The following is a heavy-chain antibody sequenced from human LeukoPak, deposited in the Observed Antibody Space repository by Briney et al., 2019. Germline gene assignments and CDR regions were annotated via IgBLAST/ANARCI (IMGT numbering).Heavy chain of an antibody. J-gene: IGHJ4*02. Sequence: PGGSLRLSCAASGFTFSSYGMHWVRQAPGKGLEWVAFIRYDGSNKYYADPVKGRFTISRDNSKNTLYLQMNSLRAEDTAVYYCAKIYYYDSSGYPADYWGQGTLVTVSS. CDR3: AKIYYYDSSGYPADY. V-gene: IGHV3-30*02. CDR2: IRYDGSNK. CDR1: GFTFSSYG. D-gene: IGHD3-22*01.